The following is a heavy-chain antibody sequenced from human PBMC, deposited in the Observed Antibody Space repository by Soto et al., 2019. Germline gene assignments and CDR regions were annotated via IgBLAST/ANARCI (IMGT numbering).Heavy chain of an antibody. J-gene: IGHJ6*02. CDR1: GYTLTELS. Sequence: QVQLVQSGAEVKKPGASVKVSCKVSGYTLTELSMHWVRQAPGKGLEWMGGFDPEDGETIYAQKFQGRVTMTEDTSTDIAYKELRSLRSEDTAVYYCATGVVVVVAAPYGMDVWGQGTTVTVSS. CDR3: ATGVVVVVAAPYGMDV. D-gene: IGHD2-15*01. CDR2: FDPEDGET. V-gene: IGHV1-24*01.